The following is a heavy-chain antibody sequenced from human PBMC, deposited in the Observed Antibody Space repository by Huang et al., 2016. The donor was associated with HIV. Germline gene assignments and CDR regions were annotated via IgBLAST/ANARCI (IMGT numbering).Heavy chain of an antibody. V-gene: IGHV1-69*01. CDR2: IIPIFGTP. CDR1: GGTFSSCG. D-gene: IGHD6-13*01. J-gene: IGHJ5*02. Sequence: QVQLLQSGAEVKKPGSSVKVSCRASGGTFSSCGISWVRQAPGQGLEWMGGIIPIFGTPNYAQKFQGRVTITADESTSTAYMELSSLRSEDTAVYYCARWEAAADNNWFDPWGQGTLVTVSS. CDR3: ARWEAAADNNWFDP.